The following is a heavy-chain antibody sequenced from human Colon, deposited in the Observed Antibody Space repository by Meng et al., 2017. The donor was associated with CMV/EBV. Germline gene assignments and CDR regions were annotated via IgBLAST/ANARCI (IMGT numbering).Heavy chain of an antibody. CDR2: IYSGGTAA. CDR1: GFTFSMYW. J-gene: IGHJ4*02. V-gene: IGHV3-23*03. Sequence: GESLKISCAASGFTFSMYWMHWVRQAPGKGLEWVSEIYSGGTAATYADSVKGRFTVSRDNSKNMVYLQMNSLRADDTAVYYCGKKLAAAGLCIDYWGQGTLVTVSS. CDR3: GKKLAAAGLCIDY. D-gene: IGHD6-13*01.